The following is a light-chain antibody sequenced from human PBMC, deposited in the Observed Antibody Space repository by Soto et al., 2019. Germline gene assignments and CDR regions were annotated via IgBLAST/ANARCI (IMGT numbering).Light chain of an antibody. CDR2: VAS. Sequence: EIVMTQSPATLSVSPGERATLSCRAGQSVAATLAWYQQKPGQPPRLLIFVASTRATGIPARFSGSGSGTEFTLTISSLQSEDFAVYYCQQYNNWPWTFGQGTKVEIK. J-gene: IGKJ1*01. V-gene: IGKV3-15*01. CDR3: QQYNNWPWT. CDR1: QSVAAT.